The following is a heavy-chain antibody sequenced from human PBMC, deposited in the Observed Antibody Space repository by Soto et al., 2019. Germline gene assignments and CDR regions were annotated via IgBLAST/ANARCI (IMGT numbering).Heavy chain of an antibody. CDR3: ARTVAEGGWFDP. CDR2: INSDGSST. J-gene: IGHJ5*02. Sequence: GGSLRLSCAASGFTFSSYWMHWVRQAPGKGLVWVSRINSDGSSTSYADSVKGRFTISRDNAKNTLYLQMNSLRADDTAVYYCARTVAEGGWFDPWGQGTLVTVSS. D-gene: IGHD4-17*01. V-gene: IGHV3-74*01. CDR1: GFTFSSYW.